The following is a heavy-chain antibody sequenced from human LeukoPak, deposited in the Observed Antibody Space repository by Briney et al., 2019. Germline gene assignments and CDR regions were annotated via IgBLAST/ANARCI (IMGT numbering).Heavy chain of an antibody. V-gene: IGHV3-21*01. Sequence: PGGSLRLSCAASGFTFSSYSMNWVRQAPGKGLEWVSSISSSSSYIYYADSVKGRFTISRDNAKSSLYLQMNSLRAEDTAVYYCARVCSSTSCYDYWGQGTLVTVSS. CDR3: ARVCSSTSCYDY. CDR1: GFTFSSYS. CDR2: ISSSSSYI. J-gene: IGHJ4*02. D-gene: IGHD2-2*01.